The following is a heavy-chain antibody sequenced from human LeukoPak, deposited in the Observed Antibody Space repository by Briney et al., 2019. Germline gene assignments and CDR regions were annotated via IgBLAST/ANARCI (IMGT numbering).Heavy chain of an antibody. CDR1: GFTFSSYV. CDR3: AKDDRSRNYYDSSGYGN. CDR2: ISSSGSTI. D-gene: IGHD3-22*01. Sequence: PGGSLRLSCAASGFTFSSYVMNWVRQAPGKGLEWVAYISSSGSTIYYADSVKGRFTISRDNAKNSLYLQMNSLRAEDTALYYCAKDDRSRNYYDSSGYGNWGQGTLVTVSS. V-gene: IGHV3-48*03. J-gene: IGHJ4*02.